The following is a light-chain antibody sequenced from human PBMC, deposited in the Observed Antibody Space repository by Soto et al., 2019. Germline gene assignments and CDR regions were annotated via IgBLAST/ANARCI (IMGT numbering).Light chain of an antibody. CDR3: QSYESSLSGSLV. V-gene: IGLV1-40*01. CDR2: VNT. J-gene: IGLJ2*01. CDR1: SSNIGAGYD. Sequence: QSVLTQPPSVSGAPGQSVTISCTGSSSNIGAGYDVHWYQQLPGTAPKLLIYVNTNRPSGVPDRFSGSKSGTSSSLAITGLRAEDEADYYCQSYESSLSGSLVFGGGTKLTVL.